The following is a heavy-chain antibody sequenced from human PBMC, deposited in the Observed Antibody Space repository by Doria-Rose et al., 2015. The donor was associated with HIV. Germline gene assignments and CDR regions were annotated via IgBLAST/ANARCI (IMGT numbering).Heavy chain of an antibody. D-gene: IGHD6-13*01. CDR2: IFSDDER. CDR1: GVSLSSPGMG. CDR3: ARIKSSRWYHKYYFDF. V-gene: IGHV2-26*01. Sequence: LKESGPVLVKPTETLTLTCTVSGVSLSSPGMGVSWIRQPPGKALEWLANIFSDDERSYKSSLKSRRTISRGTSKSQVVLTMTDMDPVDTATYYCARIKSSRWYHKYYFDFWGQGTLVIVSA. J-gene: IGHJ4*02.